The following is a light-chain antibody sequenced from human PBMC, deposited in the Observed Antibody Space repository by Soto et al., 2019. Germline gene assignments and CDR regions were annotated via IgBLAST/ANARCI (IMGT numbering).Light chain of an antibody. Sequence: QAVVTQPPSASGTPGQRVTMSCSGSSSNIGSNYVYWYQQLPGTAPKLLIYSNNQRQSGVPDRFSGSKSGTSASLAISGPRSEDEAEFYCATWDDSLSAVVFGGGTKLTVL. J-gene: IGLJ2*01. CDR1: SSNIGSNY. CDR3: ATWDDSLSAVV. CDR2: SNN. V-gene: IGLV1-47*01.